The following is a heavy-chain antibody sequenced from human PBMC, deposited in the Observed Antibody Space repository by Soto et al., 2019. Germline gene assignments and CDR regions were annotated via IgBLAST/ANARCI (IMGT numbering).Heavy chain of an antibody. CDR2: INAGNGNT. D-gene: IGHD3-10*01. CDR1: GYTFTSYA. CDR3: ARGEAVLLWFGELKDPYNWFDP. J-gene: IGHJ5*02. Sequence: GASVKVSCKASGYTFTSYAMHWVRQAPGQRLEWMGWINAGNGNTKYSQKFQGRVTITRDTSASTAYMELSSLRSEDTAVYYCARGEAVLLWFGELKDPYNWFDPWGQGTLVTVSS. V-gene: IGHV1-3*01.